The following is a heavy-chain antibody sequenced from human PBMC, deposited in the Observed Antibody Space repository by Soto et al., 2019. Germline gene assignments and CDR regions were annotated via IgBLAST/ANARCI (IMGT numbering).Heavy chain of an antibody. Sequence: PGGSLRLSCAASRITFSTYAMSWVRRAPGKGLAWVSTIGTNGADKQYADFVKGRFTVSRDRSDGTLSQQMNSLRAEDTAVYYCARSFKVVSVYYYGMDVWGQGTTVTVSS. J-gene: IGHJ6*02. CDR1: RITFSTYA. D-gene: IGHD2-15*01. V-gene: IGHV3-23*01. CDR2: IGTNGADK. CDR3: ARSFKVVSVYYYGMDV.